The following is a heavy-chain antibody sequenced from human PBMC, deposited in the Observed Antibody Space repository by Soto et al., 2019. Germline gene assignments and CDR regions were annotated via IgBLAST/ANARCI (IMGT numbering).Heavy chain of an antibody. CDR1: GFTFSNAW. Sequence: EEQLVESGGGLVKPGGSLRLSCAASGFTFSNAWMHWVRQAPGKGLEWVGRIKSKSDGETTDYAAPVRGRFTISRDDSXDSLYLQMNSLQIDDTAVYFCTHAPGRRGYYGLDVWGQGTTVTVSS. V-gene: IGHV3-15*07. CDR3: THAPGRRGYYGLDV. CDR2: IKSKSDGETT. J-gene: IGHJ6*02. D-gene: IGHD3-10*01.